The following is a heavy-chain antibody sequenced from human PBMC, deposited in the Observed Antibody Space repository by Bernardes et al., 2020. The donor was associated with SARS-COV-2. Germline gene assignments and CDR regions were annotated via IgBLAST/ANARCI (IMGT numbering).Heavy chain of an antibody. V-gene: IGHV4-59*01. CDR2: IYYSGSS. Sequence: SETLSLTCTVSGGSISSYYWSWIRQPPGKGLEWIGYIYYSGSSNYNPSLKSRVTISVDTSKNQFSLKVNSVTAADTAVYFCARSYSAYSSGWAFDYWGQGTLVTVSS. J-gene: IGHJ4*02. CDR1: GGSISSYY. D-gene: IGHD6-19*01. CDR3: ARSYSAYSSGWAFDY.